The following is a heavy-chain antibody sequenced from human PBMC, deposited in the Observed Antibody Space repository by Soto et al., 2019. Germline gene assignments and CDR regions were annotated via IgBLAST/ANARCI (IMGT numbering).Heavy chain of an antibody. CDR3: VRDLGRYFRSGYMDL. V-gene: IGHV3-21*02. CDR2: INEDSTYI. CDR1: GFAFNTYS. J-gene: IGHJ6*03. Sequence: EVQLVESGGGLVKPGGSLRLSCTASGFAFNTYSMNWVRQAPGKGLEWVSSINEDSTYIYYAYSLRGRITISRDNAKDSLFLQMNSLSPDDTAVYYCVRDLGRYFRSGYMDLWGDGATVTVSS. D-gene: IGHD3-9*01.